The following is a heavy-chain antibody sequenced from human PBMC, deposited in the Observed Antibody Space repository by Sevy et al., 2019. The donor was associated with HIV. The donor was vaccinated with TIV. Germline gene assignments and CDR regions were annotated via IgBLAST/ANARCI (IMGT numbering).Heavy chain of an antibody. D-gene: IGHD3-9*01. V-gene: IGHV3-21*01. CDR3: ATGTLLRLVPFQD. CDR2: ITTTSSYT. J-gene: IGHJ1*01. Sequence: GGSLRLSCAASGFIFSDFSMSWVRRAPGKGLEWVSTITTTSSYTYYADSVKGRFATSRDNAKNSLYLQMNSLTAEDTGVYYCATGTLLRLVPFQDWGQGTLVTVSS. CDR1: GFIFSDFS.